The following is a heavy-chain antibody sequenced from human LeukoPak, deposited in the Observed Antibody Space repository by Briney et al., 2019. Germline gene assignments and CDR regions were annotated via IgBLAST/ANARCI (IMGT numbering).Heavy chain of an antibody. CDR1: AGSISSGSYS. CDR2: IYTSEST. CDR3: ARERIYCSSTSCYKATWFDP. J-gene: IGHJ5*02. Sequence: PSETLSLTCTVSAGSISSGSYSWSWLRQPAGKGLEWIGSIYTSESTNYNPSLKSRVTISVDTSKNQFSLKLSSVTAADTAVYYCARERIYCSSTSCYKATWFDPWGQGTLVTVSS. D-gene: IGHD2-2*02. V-gene: IGHV4-61*02.